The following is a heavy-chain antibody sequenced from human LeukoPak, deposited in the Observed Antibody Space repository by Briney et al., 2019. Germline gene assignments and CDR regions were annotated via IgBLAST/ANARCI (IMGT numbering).Heavy chain of an antibody. CDR2: IYYSGST. CDR3: ARQAAAGQYNWFDP. D-gene: IGHD6-13*01. Sequence: PSQTLSLTCTVSGGSISSGGYYWSWIRQHLGKGLEWIGYIYYSGSTYYNPSLKSRVTISVDTSKNQFSLKLSSVTAADTAVYYCARQAAAGQYNWFDPWGQGTLVTVSS. V-gene: IGHV4-31*03. J-gene: IGHJ5*02. CDR1: GGSISSGGYY.